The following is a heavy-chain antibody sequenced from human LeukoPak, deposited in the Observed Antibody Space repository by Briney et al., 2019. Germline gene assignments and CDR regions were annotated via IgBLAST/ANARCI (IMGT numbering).Heavy chain of an antibody. CDR1: GFSFSIYA. CDR3: ARDLAWGGY. Sequence: GGSLRLSCTASGFSFSIYAMSWVRQAPGKGLEWVSSITSSSSMYSADSVKGRLTISRDNAKNSLYLQMNSLRAEDTAVYYCARDLAWGGYWGQGTLVTISS. D-gene: IGHD7-27*01. V-gene: IGHV3-69-1*01. J-gene: IGHJ4*02. CDR2: ITSSSSM.